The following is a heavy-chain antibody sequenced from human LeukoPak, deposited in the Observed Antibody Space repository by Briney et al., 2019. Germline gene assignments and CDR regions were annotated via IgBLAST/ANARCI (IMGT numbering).Heavy chain of an antibody. CDR2: INWNGGST. V-gene: IGHV3-20*04. J-gene: IGHJ4*02. CDR1: GFTLDDYG. D-gene: IGHD4-17*01. Sequence: GGSLRLSCAASGFTLDDYGMSWVRQAPGKGLEWVSGINWNGGSTGYADSVKGRFTISRDNAKNSLYLQMNSLRAEDTAVYYCARDLFMTTVTTRDYWGQGTLVTVSS. CDR3: ARDLFMTTVTTRDY.